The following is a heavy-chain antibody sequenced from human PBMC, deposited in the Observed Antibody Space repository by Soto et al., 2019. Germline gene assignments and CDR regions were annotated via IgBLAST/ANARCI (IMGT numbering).Heavy chain of an antibody. J-gene: IGHJ1*01. D-gene: IGHD2-15*01. CDR2: INSDGSST. CDR3: ARGDVVVVAATRSEYFQH. V-gene: IGHV3-74*01. CDR1: GFTFSSYW. Sequence: GGSLRLSCAASGFTFSSYWMHWVRQAPGKGLVWVSRINSDGSSTSYADSVKGRFTISRDNAKNTLYLQMNSLRAEDTAVYYCARGDVVVVAATRSEYFQHWGQGTLVTVSS.